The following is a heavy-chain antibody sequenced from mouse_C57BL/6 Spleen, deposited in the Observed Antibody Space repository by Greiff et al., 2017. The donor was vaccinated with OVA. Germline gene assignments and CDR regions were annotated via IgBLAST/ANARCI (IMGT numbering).Heavy chain of an antibody. CDR3: ARERNYYGSSYDAMDY. CDR1: GYTFTSYW. D-gene: IGHD1-1*01. CDR2: IDPSDSYT. Sequence: VQLQQPGAELVKPGASVKLSCKASGYTFTSYWMQWVKQRPGQGLEWIGEIDPSDSYTNYNQKFKGKATLTVDTSSSTAYMQLSSLTSEDSAVYYCARERNYYGSSYDAMDYWGQGTSVTVSS. J-gene: IGHJ4*01. V-gene: IGHV1-50*01.